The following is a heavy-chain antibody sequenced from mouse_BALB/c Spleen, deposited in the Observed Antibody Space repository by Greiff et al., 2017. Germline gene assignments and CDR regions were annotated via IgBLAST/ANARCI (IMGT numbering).Heavy chain of an antibody. CDR2: ISSGGST. Sequence: EVKLMESGGGLVKPGGSLKLSCAASGFTFSSYAMSWVRQTPEKRLEWVASISSGGSTYYPDSVKGRFTISRDNARNILYLQMSSLGSEDTAMYYCAREMGKGWYFDVWGAGTTVTVSS. CDR3: AREMGKGWYFDV. CDR1: GFTFSSYA. J-gene: IGHJ1*01. V-gene: IGHV5-6-5*01. D-gene: IGHD1-3*01.